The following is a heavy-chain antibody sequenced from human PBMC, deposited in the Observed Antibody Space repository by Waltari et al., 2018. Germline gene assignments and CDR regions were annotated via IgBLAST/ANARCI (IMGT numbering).Heavy chain of an antibody. CDR1: GGSFSGYY. J-gene: IGHJ4*02. CDR2: INHSGST. CDR3: ARTEYSSSWSTADYFDY. Sequence: QVQLQQWGAGLLKPSETLSLTCAVYGGSFSGYYWSWIRQPPGKGLEWIGEINHSGSTNYNPSLKSRVTISVDTSKNQFSLKLSSVTAADTAVYYCARTEYSSSWSTADYFDYWGQGTLVTVSS. D-gene: IGHD6-13*01. V-gene: IGHV4-34*01.